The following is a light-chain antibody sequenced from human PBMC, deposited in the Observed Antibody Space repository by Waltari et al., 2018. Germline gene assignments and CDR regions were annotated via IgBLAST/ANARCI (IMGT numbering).Light chain of an antibody. Sequence: QSLLTQPPSASGTPGQRVSISCSGSTSNIGSKTVSWYQQLPGAAPRLLIYFNDQRPSGFPDRFSGSKSGNSASLTISGLQSEDEADYYCAAWDERLNGPVFGGGTNLAVL. CDR1: TSNIGSKT. J-gene: IGLJ3*02. V-gene: IGLV1-44*01. CDR3: AAWDERLNGPV. CDR2: FND.